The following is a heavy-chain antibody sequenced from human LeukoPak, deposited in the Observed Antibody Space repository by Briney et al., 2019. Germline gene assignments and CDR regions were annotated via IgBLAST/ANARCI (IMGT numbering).Heavy chain of an antibody. J-gene: IGHJ4*02. Sequence: ASVQVSCQASGYTFTDHHIIWVRQAPGQGREWMGGIGPDDGKATYSQSIQGRVTMTTDTATSTAYMELRSLTSDDTAVYYCARNKDGLHYWGQGALVTVSS. V-gene: IGHV1-18*01. CDR1: GYTFTDHH. CDR3: ARNKDGLHY. CDR2: IGPDDGKA. D-gene: IGHD5-24*01.